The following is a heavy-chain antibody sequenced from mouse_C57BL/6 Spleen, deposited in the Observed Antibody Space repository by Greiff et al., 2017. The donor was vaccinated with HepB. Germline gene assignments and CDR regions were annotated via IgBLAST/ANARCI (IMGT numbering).Heavy chain of an antibody. CDR1: GYSITSGYY. D-gene: IGHD2-10*02. Sequence: ESGPGLVKPSQSLSLTCSVTGYSITSGYYWNWIRQFPGNKLEWMGYISYDGSNNYNPSLKNRISITRDTSKNQFFLKLNSVTTEDTATYYCARPRAFYYYAMDYWGQGTSVTVSS. V-gene: IGHV3-6*01. CDR3: ARPRAFYYYAMDY. J-gene: IGHJ4*01. CDR2: ISYDGSN.